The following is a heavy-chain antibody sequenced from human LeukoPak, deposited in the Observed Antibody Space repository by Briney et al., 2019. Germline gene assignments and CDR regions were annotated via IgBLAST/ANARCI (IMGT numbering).Heavy chain of an antibody. CDR2: IYYSGST. Sequence: SETLSLTCTVSGSSISSYYWSWIRQPPGKGLEWIGYIYYSGSTNYNPSLKSRVTISVDTSKNQFSLKLSSVTAADTAVYYCARARELENWFDPWGQGTLVTVSS. D-gene: IGHD1-7*01. CDR1: GSSISSYY. CDR3: ARARELENWFDP. J-gene: IGHJ5*02. V-gene: IGHV4-59*01.